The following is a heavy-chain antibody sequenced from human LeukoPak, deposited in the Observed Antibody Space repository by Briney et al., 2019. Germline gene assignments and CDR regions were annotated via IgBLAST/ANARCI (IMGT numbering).Heavy chain of an antibody. Sequence: GGSLRLSCAAGGFPFSSYSMNWVRQAPGKRLEGIAYISSYTITYYADFVKGRFTISRDNAKKSLDLQMNSLRAEDTAVYFCGRDDAHVYNYGIQYWGQGTLVTVSS. CDR1: GFPFSSYS. J-gene: IGHJ4*02. CDR2: ISSYTIT. V-gene: IGHV3-48*01. CDR3: GRDDAHVYNYGIQY. D-gene: IGHD5-24*01.